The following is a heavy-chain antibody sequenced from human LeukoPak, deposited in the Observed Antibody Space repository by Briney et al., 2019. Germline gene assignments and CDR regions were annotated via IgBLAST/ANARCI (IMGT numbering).Heavy chain of an antibody. D-gene: IGHD3-16*01. CDR1: GFTFSSYW. V-gene: IGHV3-74*01. CDR3: ARSLLSSLGPPLAIMSAFDI. CDR2: INSDGSST. J-gene: IGHJ3*02. Sequence: GGSLRPSCAASGFTFSSYWMHWVRQAPGKGLVWVSRINSDGSSTSYADSVKGRFTISRDNAKNTLYLQMNSLRAEDTAVYYCARSLLSSLGPPLAIMSAFDIWGQGTMVTVSS.